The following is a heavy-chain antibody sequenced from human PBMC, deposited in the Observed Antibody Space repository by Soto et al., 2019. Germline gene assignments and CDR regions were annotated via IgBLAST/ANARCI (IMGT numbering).Heavy chain of an antibody. CDR2: INAGTGQV. Sequence: ASVKVSCKTSGYNFTGYYMHWVRQAPGQGLEWVGWINAGTGQVKYSQKFQGRVSITRDTSASTAYMELSSLKSEDTAVYYCARVMAVQAFDIWGQGTKVTVSS. D-gene: IGHD4-17*01. CDR1: GYNFTGYY. V-gene: IGHV1-3*01. J-gene: IGHJ3*02. CDR3: ARVMAVQAFDI.